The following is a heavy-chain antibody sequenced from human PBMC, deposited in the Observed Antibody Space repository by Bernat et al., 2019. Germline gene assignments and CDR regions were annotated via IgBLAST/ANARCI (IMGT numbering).Heavy chain of an antibody. CDR1: GYIFTGYY. CDR2: INPNSGGI. Sequence: QVQVVQSGAEVKKPGASVKVSCKASGYIFTGYYMHWVRQAPGQGLEWMGWINPNSGGIKYAQKFQDRVTVTRDTSISTAYMELSRLRSDDTAVYYCARGPAGYYDSSDYYLGAFDVWGQGTMVTVSS. V-gene: IGHV1-2*02. J-gene: IGHJ3*01. CDR3: ARGPAGYYDSSDYYLGAFDV. D-gene: IGHD3-22*01.